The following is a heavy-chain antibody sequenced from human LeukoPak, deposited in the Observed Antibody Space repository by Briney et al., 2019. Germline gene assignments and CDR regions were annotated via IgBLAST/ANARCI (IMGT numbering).Heavy chain of an antibody. CDR3: ARALRARITGTTASVYGMDV. Sequence: SETLSLTCTVSGGSMSYNYWSWIRQPPGKGLEWIGYIYYSGSTNYNPSLKSRVTISVDTSKNQFSLKLSSVTAADTAVYYCARALRARITGTTASVYGMDVWGQGTTVTVSS. D-gene: IGHD1-20*01. CDR2: IYYSGST. V-gene: IGHV4-59*01. CDR1: GGSMSYNY. J-gene: IGHJ6*02.